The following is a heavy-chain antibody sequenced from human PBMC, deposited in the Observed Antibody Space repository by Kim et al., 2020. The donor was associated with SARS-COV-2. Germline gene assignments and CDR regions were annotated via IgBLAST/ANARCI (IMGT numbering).Heavy chain of an antibody. V-gene: IGHV3-23*01. J-gene: IGHJ4*02. CDR2: ISGSGGST. D-gene: IGHD3-3*01. CDR1: GFTFSSYA. Sequence: GGSLRLSCAASGFTFSSYAMSWVRQAPGKGLEWVSAISGSGGSTYYADSVKGRFTIYRDNSKNTRYLQMNSLRAEDTAVYYCAKDLGITIVEVVISLVGPFDYWRQGTLVTVSS. CDR3: AKDLGITIVEVVISLVGPFDY.